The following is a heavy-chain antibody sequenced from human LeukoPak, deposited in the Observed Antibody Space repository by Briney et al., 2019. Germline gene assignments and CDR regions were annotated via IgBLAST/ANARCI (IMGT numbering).Heavy chain of an antibody. J-gene: IGHJ5*02. CDR1: GGSFSGYY. D-gene: IGHD5-24*01. Sequence: PSETLSLTCAVYGGSFSGYYWSWIRQPPGKGLEWIGEINHSGSTNYNPSLKSRVTISVDTSKNQFSLKLSSVTAADTAVYYCARRRGGYAQYNWFDPWGQGTLVTVSS. CDR3: ARRRGGYAQYNWFDP. CDR2: INHSGST. V-gene: IGHV4-34*01.